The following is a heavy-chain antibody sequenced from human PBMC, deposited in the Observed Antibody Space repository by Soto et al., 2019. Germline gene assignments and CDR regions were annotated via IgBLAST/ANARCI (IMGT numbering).Heavy chain of an antibody. Sequence: GRSLKISCKGSGYSYTSNWIGWVRQMPGKGLEWVGLIHPGDSETRYSPSFQGQVIISVDKSISTAYLQWSSLKASDTAVYYCARHDGGISGTRFQHWGQGTLVTVSS. CDR1: GYSYTSNW. V-gene: IGHV5-51*01. CDR2: IHPGDSET. D-gene: IGHD1-20*01. CDR3: ARHDGGISGTRFQH. J-gene: IGHJ1*01.